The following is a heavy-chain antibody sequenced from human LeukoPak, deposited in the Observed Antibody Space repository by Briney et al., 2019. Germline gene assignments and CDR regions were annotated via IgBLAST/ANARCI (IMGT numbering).Heavy chain of an antibody. J-gene: IGHJ4*02. CDR2: ISSGSSIM. D-gene: IGHD2-15*01. Sequence: PGGSLRLSCVASGFTFGSYSMNWVRQAPGKGLEWVSYISSGSSIMYYADSVKGRFSISRDNAKNSLFLRMDSLRDDDTAVYYCARGRYCSGGGCYYFDYWGQGTLVTVSS. V-gene: IGHV3-48*02. CDR3: ARGRYCSGGGCYYFDY. CDR1: GFTFGSYS.